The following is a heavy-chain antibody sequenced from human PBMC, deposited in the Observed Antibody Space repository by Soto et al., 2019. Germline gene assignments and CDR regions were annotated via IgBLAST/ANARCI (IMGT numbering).Heavy chain of an antibody. V-gene: IGHV3-23*01. CDR2: ISDTGGST. CDR3: AKDRWYSSGWYNYYGMDV. Sequence: GGSLRLSCAASGFTFSTYAMTWVRQAPGKGLEWVSAISDTGGSTYYADSVKGRFTISRDNSKNTLYLQMNSLKAEDTAVYYCAKDRWYSSGWYNYYGMDVWRQGTTVTVSS. J-gene: IGHJ6*02. CDR1: GFTFSTYA. D-gene: IGHD6-19*01.